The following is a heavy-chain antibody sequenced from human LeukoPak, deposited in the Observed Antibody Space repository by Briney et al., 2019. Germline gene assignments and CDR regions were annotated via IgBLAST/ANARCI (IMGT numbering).Heavy chain of an antibody. V-gene: IGHV3-30*02. CDR3: ARDETGRYYGSGSSFDY. Sequence: PGGSLRLSCAASGFTFSSCGMHWVRQAPGKGLEWVAFIRYDGSNKYYADSVKGRFTISRDNSKNTLYLQMNSLRAEDTAVYYCARDETGRYYGSGSSFDYWGQGTLVTVSS. J-gene: IGHJ4*02. CDR1: GFTFSSCG. D-gene: IGHD3-10*01. CDR2: IRYDGSNK.